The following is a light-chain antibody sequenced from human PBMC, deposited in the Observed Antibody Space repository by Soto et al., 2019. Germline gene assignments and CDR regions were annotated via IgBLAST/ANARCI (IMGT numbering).Light chain of an antibody. J-gene: IGKJ1*01. Sequence: DIHMTRSPSTLSASLGDRVTITFRASQTIGSWLAWYQQKPGKAPKLLIYKASTLKSGVPSRFSGSGSGTEFTLIISSLQPDDFATYYCQHYNSYSEAFGQGTKVDIK. CDR2: KAS. CDR1: QTIGSW. V-gene: IGKV1-5*03. CDR3: QHYNSYSEA.